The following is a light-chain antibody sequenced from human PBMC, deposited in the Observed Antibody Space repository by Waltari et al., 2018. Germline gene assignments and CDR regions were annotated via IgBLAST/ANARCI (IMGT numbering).Light chain of an antibody. CDR1: SSDIGAYNY. Sequence: QAALTQPPSVSGSPGQSVTISCTGTSSDIGAYNYVSWYQHHPGKAPKLMIYDVSKRPSRGSDRFSGSKSGNTASLTISGLQTEDEADYYCCSYTNSNTFFFGGGTRLTVL. V-gene: IGLV2-11*01. J-gene: IGLJ7*01. CDR3: CSYTNSNTFF. CDR2: DVS.